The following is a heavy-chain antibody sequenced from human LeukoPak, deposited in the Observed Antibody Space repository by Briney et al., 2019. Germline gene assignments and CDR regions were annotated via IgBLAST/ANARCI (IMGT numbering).Heavy chain of an antibody. Sequence: SQTLSLTCAISGDSVSSNSAAWNWFRQSPSRGLEWLGRTYYRSKWYSDYAVSVKSRITINPDISQNQFSLQLNSVTPEDTAVCYCARGTGTFDYWGQGTLVTVSS. CDR2: TYYRSKWYS. CDR3: ARGTGTFDY. CDR1: GDSVSSNSAA. V-gene: IGHV6-1*01. J-gene: IGHJ4*02. D-gene: IGHD1-7*01.